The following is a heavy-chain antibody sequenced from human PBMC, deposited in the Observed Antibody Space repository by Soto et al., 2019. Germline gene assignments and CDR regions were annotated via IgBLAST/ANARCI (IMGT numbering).Heavy chain of an antibody. CDR2: INHSGST. CDR3: ARRRYDFWSGYLNWFDP. V-gene: IGHV4-34*01. Sequence: SETLSLTCTVSGGSISGYYWGWIRQPLGKGLEWIGEINHSGSTNYNPSLKSRVTISVDTSKNQFSLKLSSVTAADTAVYYCARRRYDFWSGYLNWFDPWGQGTLVTVSS. CDR1: GGSISGYY. J-gene: IGHJ5*02. D-gene: IGHD3-3*01.